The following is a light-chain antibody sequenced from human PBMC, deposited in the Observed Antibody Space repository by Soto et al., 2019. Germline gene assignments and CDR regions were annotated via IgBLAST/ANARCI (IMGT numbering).Light chain of an antibody. CDR3: HQYNTFWT. Sequence: DIQMTQSPSTLSASVGDRVTITCRASKNINTWVAWYQQKPGKAPKLLIYDTSSLESGVPSRVSGSGSGTEFTLIISSLPADDFATYYYHQYNTFWTFGPGTKVEIK. CDR1: KNINTW. J-gene: IGKJ1*01. V-gene: IGKV1-5*01. CDR2: DTS.